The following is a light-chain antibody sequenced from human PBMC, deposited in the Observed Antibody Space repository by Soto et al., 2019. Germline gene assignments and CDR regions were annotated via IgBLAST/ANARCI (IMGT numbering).Light chain of an antibody. CDR2: DVS. CDR3: CSYARNRDIL. CDR1: SSDVGGYNY. V-gene: IGLV2-11*01. J-gene: IGLJ3*02. Sequence: QSALTQPRSVSGSPGQSVTISCTGTSSDVGGYNYVSWYQQHPGKAPKLMIYDVSKRPSGVPDRFSGSKSGNTASLTISGLQAEDEADYYCCSYARNRDILFGGGTKLTVL.